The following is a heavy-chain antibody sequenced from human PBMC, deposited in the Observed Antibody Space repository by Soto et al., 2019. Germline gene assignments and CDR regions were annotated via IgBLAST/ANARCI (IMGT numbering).Heavy chain of an antibody. CDR3: ARDPRQRDYYYYGMDV. Sequence: SETLSLTCTVSGGSVSSGSYYWSWIRQPPGKGLEWIGYIYYSGSTYYNPSLKSRVTISVDTSKNQFSLKLSSVTAADTAVYYCARDPRQRDYYYYGMDVWGQGTTVTVSS. CDR1: GGSVSSGSYY. V-gene: IGHV4-61*01. CDR2: IYYSGST. J-gene: IGHJ6*02.